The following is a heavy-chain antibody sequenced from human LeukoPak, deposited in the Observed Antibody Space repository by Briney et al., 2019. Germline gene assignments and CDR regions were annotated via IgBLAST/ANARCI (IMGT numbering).Heavy chain of an antibody. CDR3: ARGRVTATDGFDI. CDR1: GYXFTSYY. CDR2: INPTGGST. Sequence: VASVKVSCKASGYXFTSYYMHWVRQAPGQGLEWMGIINPTGGSTRYAQKFQGRVTMTRDTSTSTVYMELSSLRSEDTAVYYCARGRVTATDGFDIWGQGTTVIVSS. J-gene: IGHJ3*02. D-gene: IGHD2-21*02. V-gene: IGHV1-46*01.